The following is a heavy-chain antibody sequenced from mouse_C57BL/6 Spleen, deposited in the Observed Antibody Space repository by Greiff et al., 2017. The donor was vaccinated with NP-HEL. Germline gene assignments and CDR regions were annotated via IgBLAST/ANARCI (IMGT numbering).Heavy chain of an antibody. D-gene: IGHD1-1*01. CDR2: INPGSGGT. CDR1: GYAFTNYL. J-gene: IGHJ3*01. CDR3: ARSDYGPLRAY. V-gene: IGHV1-54*01. Sequence: VQLQQSGAELVRPGTSVKVSCKASGYAFTNYLIEWVKQRPGQGLEWIGVINPGSGGTNYNEKFKGKATLTADKSSSTAYMQLSSLTSEDSAVYFCARSDYGPLRAYWGQGTLVTVSA.